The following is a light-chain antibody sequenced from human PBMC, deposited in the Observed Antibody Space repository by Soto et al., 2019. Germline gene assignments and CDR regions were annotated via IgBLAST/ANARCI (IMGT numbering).Light chain of an antibody. Sequence: DIQMTQSPSSLSASVGDRVTITCRASESIARHLNWYQQKPGRAPNLLIYAASSLQNGVPSRFRGGGSGTDFTLTISNLQPEDFVTYYCQQTYSTLSITFGQGTRLEIK. CDR3: QQTYSTLSIT. V-gene: IGKV1-39*01. CDR2: AAS. J-gene: IGKJ5*01. CDR1: ESIARH.